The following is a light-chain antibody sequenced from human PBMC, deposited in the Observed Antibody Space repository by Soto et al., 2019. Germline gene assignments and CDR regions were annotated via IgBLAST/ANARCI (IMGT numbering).Light chain of an antibody. CDR2: LNSDGSH. CDR1: SGHSSYA. J-gene: IGLJ2*01. CDR3: QTWGTGISVV. V-gene: IGLV4-69*01. Sequence: QSVLTQSPSASASLGASVKLTCTLSSGHSSYAIAWHQQQPEKGPRYLMKLNSDGSHSKGDGIPDRFSGSSSGAERYLTISGLQSEDEADYYCQTWGTGISVVFGGGTKLTVL.